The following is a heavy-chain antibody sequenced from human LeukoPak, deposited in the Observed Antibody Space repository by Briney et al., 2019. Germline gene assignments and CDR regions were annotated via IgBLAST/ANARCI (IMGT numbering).Heavy chain of an antibody. D-gene: IGHD1-7*01. CDR3: ARDEFESTNYHFDY. CDR1: GYIFTDYY. V-gene: IGHV1-2*06. J-gene: IGHJ4*02. Sequence: GASVKVSCKASGYIFTDYYMHWVRQAPGQELGWMGRINPNSGVTNYAQKFQGRVTMTRDTSISTAYMELSRLTSDDTAVYYCARDEFESTNYHFDYWGQGTLVTVSS. CDR2: INPNSGVT.